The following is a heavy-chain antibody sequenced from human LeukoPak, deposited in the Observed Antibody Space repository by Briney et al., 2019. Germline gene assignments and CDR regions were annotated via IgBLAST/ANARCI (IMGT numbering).Heavy chain of an antibody. D-gene: IGHD1-1*01. J-gene: IGHJ4*02. CDR2: INEDGTDS. CDR1: GFTFSGHW. Sequence: GGSLRLSCTASGFTFSGHWIHWVRQAPGRVLVWVSRINEDGTDSMYAESVKGRFTISRDNAKNTVYLQMNSLRAEDAAVYYCVRDETLWTLDWWGQGTLVSVSS. V-gene: IGHV3-74*03. CDR3: VRDETLWTLDW.